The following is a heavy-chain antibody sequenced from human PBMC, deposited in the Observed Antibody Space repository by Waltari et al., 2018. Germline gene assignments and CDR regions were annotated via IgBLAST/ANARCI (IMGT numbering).Heavy chain of an antibody. D-gene: IGHD2-21*01. CDR3: ATEDAYCGGDCHIVGGYYYMDV. Sequence: EVQLVQSGAEVKKPGATVKISCKASGYTFTDSYMHWVQQAPGTGLEWMGRVDHEDGETIYAEKFQGRVTITADTSTDTAYMELSSLRSEDTAVYYCATEDAYCGGDCHIVGGYYYMDVWGKGTTVTVSS. J-gene: IGHJ6*03. V-gene: IGHV1-69-2*01. CDR2: VDHEDGET. CDR1: GYTFTDSY.